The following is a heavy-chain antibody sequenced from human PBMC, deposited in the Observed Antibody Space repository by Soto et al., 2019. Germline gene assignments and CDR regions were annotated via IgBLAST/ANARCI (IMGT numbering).Heavy chain of an antibody. Sequence: SETLSLTCTVSGGSIRVHSYYWTWIRQTPGKGLEWVGSSYYSGTSYFNPALKGRVTIAVDTSTHQFTLRLTSVTAADTAVYYCTRRYNWNDYYLDPWGQGTLVTVSS. V-gene: IGHV4-39*01. CDR1: GGSIRVHSYY. J-gene: IGHJ5*02. CDR2: SYYSGTS. CDR3: TRRYNWNDYYLDP. D-gene: IGHD1-20*01.